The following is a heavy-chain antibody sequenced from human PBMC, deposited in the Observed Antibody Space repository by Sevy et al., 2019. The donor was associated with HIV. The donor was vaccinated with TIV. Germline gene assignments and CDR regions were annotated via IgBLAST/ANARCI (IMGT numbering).Heavy chain of an antibody. CDR3: ARDKKDYYDSSGYPPSWFDP. CDR1: GYTFTGYY. V-gene: IGHV1-2*02. D-gene: IGHD3-22*01. CDR2: INPNSGGT. Sequence: ASVKVSCKASGYTFTGYYMHWVRQAPGQGLEWMGWINPNSGGTNYAQTFQGRVTMTRDTSISTAYMELSRLRSDDTAGYYCARDKKDYYDSSGYPPSWFDPWGQGTLVTVSS. J-gene: IGHJ5*02.